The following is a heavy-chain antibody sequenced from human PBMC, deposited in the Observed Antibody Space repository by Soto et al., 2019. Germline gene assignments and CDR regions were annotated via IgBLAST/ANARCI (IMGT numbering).Heavy chain of an antibody. CDR1: GGTFSSYA. V-gene: IGHV1-69*13. J-gene: IGHJ4*02. Sequence: SVKVSCKASGGTFSSYAISWVRQAPGQGLEWMGEIIPIFGTANYAQKFQGRVTITADESTSTAHMELGSLTSEDTAVYYCARGGSIVVVPAPYDHWGQGTLVTVSS. D-gene: IGHD2-21*01. CDR3: ARGGSIVVVPAPYDH. CDR2: IIPIFGTA.